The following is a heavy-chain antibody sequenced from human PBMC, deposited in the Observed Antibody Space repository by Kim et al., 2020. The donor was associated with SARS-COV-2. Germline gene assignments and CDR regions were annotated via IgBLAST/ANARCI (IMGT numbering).Heavy chain of an antibody. V-gene: IGHV3-33*08. Sequence: GGSLRLSCAASGLTFSSYGMHWVRQAPGKGLEWVAVIWYDGSNKYYADSVKGRFTISRDNSKNTLYLQMNSLRAEDTAVYYCARDLGSSTWTGGYFDCWGQGTLVTVSS. D-gene: IGHD6-13*01. J-gene: IGHJ4*02. CDR2: IWYDGSNK. CDR3: ARDLGSSTWTGGYFDC. CDR1: GLTFSSYG.